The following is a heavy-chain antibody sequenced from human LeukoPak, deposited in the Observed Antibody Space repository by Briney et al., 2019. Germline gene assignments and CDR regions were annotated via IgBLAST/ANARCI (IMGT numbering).Heavy chain of an antibody. CDR3: ARGVAWYCTRARCSYFGF. CDR1: GFTFSQYG. CDR2: IQYDENKK. V-gene: IGHV3-30*02. J-gene: IGHJ4*02. Sequence: GGALRLSCAASGFTFSQYGMHWVRQPPGKGMDWVASIQYDENKKSYSDSVKGRFTVSRDNSKNTMFLEMSRVRPDDTSVYYCARGVAWYCTRARCSYFGFWGQGTLVTVSS. D-gene: IGHD2-8*01.